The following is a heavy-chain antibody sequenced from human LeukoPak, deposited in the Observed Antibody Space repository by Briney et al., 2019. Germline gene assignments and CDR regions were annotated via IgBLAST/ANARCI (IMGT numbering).Heavy chain of an antibody. D-gene: IGHD2-2*01. Sequence: GASVKVSCKASGYTFTSYGISWVRQAPGQGLEWMGGIIPIFGTANYAQKFQGRVTITADESTSTAYMELSSLRSEDTAVYYCACHQGYCSSTSCSYYGMDVWGQGTTVTVSS. J-gene: IGHJ6*02. CDR3: ACHQGYCSSTSCSYYGMDV. V-gene: IGHV1-69*13. CDR1: GYTFTSYG. CDR2: IIPIFGTA.